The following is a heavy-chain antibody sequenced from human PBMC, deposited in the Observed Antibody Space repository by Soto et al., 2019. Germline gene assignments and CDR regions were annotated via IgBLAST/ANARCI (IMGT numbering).Heavy chain of an antibody. V-gene: IGHV3-64D*08. D-gene: IGHD5-12*01. J-gene: IGHJ4*02. Sequence: GGSLRLSCSASGFTFSSYAMHWVRQTPGKGLEYVSAISSNGSSTYYADFVKGRFTISRDNSKNTLHLQMSSLRAEDTAGYYCLNGGDSYNYGPYDCWGQGTLVTVSS. CDR3: LNGGDSYNYGPYDC. CDR2: ISSNGSST. CDR1: GFTFSSYA.